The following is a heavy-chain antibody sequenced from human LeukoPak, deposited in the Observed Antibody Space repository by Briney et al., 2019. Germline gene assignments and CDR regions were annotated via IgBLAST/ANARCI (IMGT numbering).Heavy chain of an antibody. V-gene: IGHV1-46*01. CDR3: ATEARGYCSSTSCYRWFDP. Sequence: ASVKVSCKASGYTFTTYYIHWVRQAPGQGLEWMGMINPSSDSTSYAQKFQGRVTMTEDTSTDTAYMELSSLRSEDTAVYYCATEARGYCSSTSCYRWFDPWGQGTLVTVSS. CDR2: INPSSDST. J-gene: IGHJ5*02. D-gene: IGHD2-2*03. CDR1: GYTFTTYY.